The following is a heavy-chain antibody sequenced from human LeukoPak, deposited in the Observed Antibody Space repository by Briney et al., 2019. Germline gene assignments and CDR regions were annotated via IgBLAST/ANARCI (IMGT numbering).Heavy chain of an antibody. V-gene: IGHV4-34*01. CDR3: ARGQFFITMVRGPLGAVDY. J-gene: IGHJ4*02. D-gene: IGHD3-10*01. Sequence: SETLSLTCAVYGGSFSGYYWSWIRQPPGKGLEWIGEINHSGSTNYNPSLKGRVTISVDTSKNQFSLKLSSVTAADTAVYYCARGQFFITMVRGPLGAVDYWGQGTLVTVSS. CDR2: INHSGST. CDR1: GGSFSGYY.